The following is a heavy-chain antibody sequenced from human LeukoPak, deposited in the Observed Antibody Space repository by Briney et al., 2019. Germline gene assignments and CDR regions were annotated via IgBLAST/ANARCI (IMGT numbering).Heavy chain of an antibody. D-gene: IGHD3-16*01. CDR3: ATALRLEALDL. J-gene: IGHJ3*01. CDR2: FDPEDGER. CDR1: GYTLTELS. V-gene: IGHV1-24*01. Sequence: GASVKVSCKVSGYTLTELSTHWVRQAPGKGLEWMGGFDPEDGERIYAQKFQDRVTITEDTSTDTAYMELRSLRSEDTAMYYCATALRLEALDLWGHGTMVIVSS.